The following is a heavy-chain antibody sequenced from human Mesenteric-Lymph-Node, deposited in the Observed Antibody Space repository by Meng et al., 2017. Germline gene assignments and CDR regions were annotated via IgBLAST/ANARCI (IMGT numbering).Heavy chain of an antibody. V-gene: IGHV7-4-1*02. Sequence: QGHLVQSGAEVMNPGASVKVSCKACGYTFTNDAIHWVRRAPGQRLEWMGWINTNTGNPTYAQGFTGRFVFSLDTSVSTAHLQISTLTAEDTAVYYCATSGGGFDYWGQGTLVTVSS. CDR1: GYTFTNDA. J-gene: IGHJ4*02. D-gene: IGHD1-26*01. CDR3: ATSGGGFDY. CDR2: INTNTGNP.